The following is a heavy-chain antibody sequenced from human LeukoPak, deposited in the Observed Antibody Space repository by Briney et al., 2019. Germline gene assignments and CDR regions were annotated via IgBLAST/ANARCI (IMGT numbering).Heavy chain of an antibody. CDR3: ARTIAAAGTYYFDY. CDR2: INHSGST. CDR1: GGSFSGYY. V-gene: IGHV4-34*01. J-gene: IGHJ4*02. D-gene: IGHD6-13*01. Sequence: PSETLSLTCAVCGGSFSGYYWSWIRQPPGKGLEWIGEINHSGSTNYNPSLKSRVTISVDTSKNQFSLKLSSVTAADTAVYYCARTIAAAGTYYFDYWGQGTLVTVSS.